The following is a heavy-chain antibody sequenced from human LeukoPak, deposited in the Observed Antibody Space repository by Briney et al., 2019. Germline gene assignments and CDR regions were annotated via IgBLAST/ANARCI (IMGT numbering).Heavy chain of an antibody. V-gene: IGHV1-46*01. CDR1: GYTFSSYY. CDR3: AGEASGGYFDY. CDR2: INPTGDRT. J-gene: IGHJ4*02. D-gene: IGHD4-23*01. Sequence: ASVKVSCKASGYTFSSYYMHWVRQAPGQGLEWVGLINPTGDRTNYAQNFRGRVTMTRDTSTSTVYMDLSSLRSAATLMYYCAGEASGGYFDYWGQGTLVTVSS.